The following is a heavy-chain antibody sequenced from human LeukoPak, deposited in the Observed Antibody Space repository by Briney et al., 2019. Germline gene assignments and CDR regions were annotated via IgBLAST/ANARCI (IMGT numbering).Heavy chain of an antibody. J-gene: IGHJ4*02. CDR3: ASAYGGDPRFDY. CDR2: IYYSGST. D-gene: IGHD4-23*01. V-gene: IGHV4-59*01. Sequence: SETLSLTCTVSGGSLSGFYWSWIRQPPGKGLEWIGYIYYSGSTNYNPSLKSRVTISVDTSKNQFSLKLSSVTAADTAVYYCASAYGGDPRFDYWGQGTLVTVSS. CDR1: GGSLSGFY.